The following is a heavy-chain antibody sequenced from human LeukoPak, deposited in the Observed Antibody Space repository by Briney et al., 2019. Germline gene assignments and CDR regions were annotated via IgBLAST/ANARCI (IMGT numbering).Heavy chain of an antibody. CDR2: IYPGDSDT. CDR3: ARLPGYCSSTSCYKQQLTGVYYFDY. Sequence: GESLQISCKGSGYSFTSYWIGWVRQMPGKGLEWMGIIYPGDSDTRYSPSFQGQVTISADKSISTAYLQWSSLKASDTPMYYCARLPGYCSSTSCYKQQLTGVYYFDYWGQGTLVTVSS. V-gene: IGHV5-51*01. CDR1: GYSFTSYW. J-gene: IGHJ4*02. D-gene: IGHD2-2*02.